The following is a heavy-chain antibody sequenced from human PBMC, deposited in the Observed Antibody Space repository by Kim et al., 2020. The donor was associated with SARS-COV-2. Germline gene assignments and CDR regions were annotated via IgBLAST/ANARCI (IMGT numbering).Heavy chain of an antibody. V-gene: IGHV4-39*01. CDR3: VPTNYYDSSGFDYYYYGMDV. J-gene: IGHJ6*02. CDR2: IYYSGRT. Sequence: SETLSLTCTVSGGSISSSSYYWGWIRQPPGKGLECIGSIYYSGRTYYNPSLKSRVTISVDTSKNQFSLKLSSVTAADTAVYYCVPTNYYDSSGFDYYYYGMDVWGQRTTVAVSS. D-gene: IGHD3-22*01. CDR1: GGSISSSSYY.